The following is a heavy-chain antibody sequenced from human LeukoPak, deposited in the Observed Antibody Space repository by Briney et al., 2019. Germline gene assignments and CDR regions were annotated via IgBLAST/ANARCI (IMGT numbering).Heavy chain of an antibody. CDR2: ISSSSSYI. D-gene: IGHD1-26*01. CDR1: GFTFSSYS. CDR3: ARDKIVGPTTLDY. Sequence: GGSLRLSCAASGFTFSSYSMNWVRQAPGKGLEWVSSISSSSSYIYYAASVKGRFTISRDNAKTSLYLQMNSLRAEDTAVYYCARDKIVGPTTLDYWGQGTLVTVSS. J-gene: IGHJ4*02. V-gene: IGHV3-21*01.